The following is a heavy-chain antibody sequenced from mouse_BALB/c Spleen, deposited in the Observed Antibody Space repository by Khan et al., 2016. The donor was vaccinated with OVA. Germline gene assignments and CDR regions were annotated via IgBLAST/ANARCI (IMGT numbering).Heavy chain of an antibody. Sequence: EVHLVESGGGLVQPGGSLKLSCAASGFTFSSYGMSWVRQTPDKRLELVATINTNVGSTYYPDSVKGRLTISRDNAKNTLYLQMRSLKSEDTAMYYCARVGIIYYGNYAYYFDYWGQGTTLTVSS. CDR2: INTNVGST. J-gene: IGHJ2*01. D-gene: IGHD2-1*01. CDR1: GFTFSSYG. CDR3: ARVGIIYYGNYAYYFDY. V-gene: IGHV5-6-3*01.